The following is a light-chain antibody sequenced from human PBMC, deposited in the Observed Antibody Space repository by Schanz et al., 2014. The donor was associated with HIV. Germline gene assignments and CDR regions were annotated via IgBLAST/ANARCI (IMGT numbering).Light chain of an antibody. CDR3: QQYGSPPWT. Sequence: VLTQSPGTLSLSLGERATLSCRASQSVSSSYLAWYQQKPGQAPRLLIYGASSRATGIPDRFSGSGSGTDFTLTISRLEPEDFAVYYCQQYGSPPWTFGQGTKVEVK. J-gene: IGKJ1*01. CDR1: QSVSSSY. CDR2: GAS. V-gene: IGKV3-20*01.